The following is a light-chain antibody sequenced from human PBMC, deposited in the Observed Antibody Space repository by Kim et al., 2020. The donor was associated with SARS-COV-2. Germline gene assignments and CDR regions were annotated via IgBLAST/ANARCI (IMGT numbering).Light chain of an antibody. J-gene: IGKJ5*01. CDR3: LQHSTYPVA. CDR2: GAS. Sequence: ASVGDRVTITCRARQDIRNDLGWYQQNPGRAPKRLIYGASSLQSGVPSRFSGSGSGTEFTLTIGSVQPEDFATYFCLQHSTYPVAFGQGTRLEIK. V-gene: IGKV1-17*01. CDR1: QDIRND.